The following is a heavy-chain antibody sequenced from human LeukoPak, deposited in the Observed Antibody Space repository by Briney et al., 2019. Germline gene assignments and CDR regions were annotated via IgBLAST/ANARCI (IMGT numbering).Heavy chain of an antibody. Sequence: SETLSLTCTVSGGSISSSSYYWGWIRQPPGKGLEWIGSIYYSGSTYYNPSLKSRVTISVDTSKNQFSLKLSSATAADTAVYYCARQDTAMVTSDYWGQGTLVTVSS. CDR1: GGSISSSSYY. J-gene: IGHJ4*02. V-gene: IGHV4-39*01. CDR2: IYYSGST. CDR3: ARQDTAMVTSDY. D-gene: IGHD5-18*01.